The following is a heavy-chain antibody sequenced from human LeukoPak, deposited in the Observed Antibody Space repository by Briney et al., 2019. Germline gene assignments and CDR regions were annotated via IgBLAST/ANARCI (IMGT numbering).Heavy chain of an antibody. V-gene: IGHV4-34*01. CDR3: ARGRSG. Sequence: SGTLSLTCAVYGGSFSGYYWSWIRQPPGKGLEWIGEINHSGSTNYNPSLKSRVTISVDTSKNQFPLKLSSVTAADTAVYYCARGRSGWGQGTLVTVSS. CDR1: GGSFSGYY. J-gene: IGHJ4*02. CDR2: INHSGST. D-gene: IGHD6-19*01.